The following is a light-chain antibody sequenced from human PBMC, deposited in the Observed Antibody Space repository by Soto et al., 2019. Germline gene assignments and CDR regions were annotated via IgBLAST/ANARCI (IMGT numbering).Light chain of an antibody. CDR1: SSEVGAYNF. CDR2: DVT. CDR3: SSYTTSNTLV. Sequence: SVLTQPASVSGSPGQSITISCTGTSSEVGAYNFVSWYQQHPGKAPKLMIYDVTNRPSGVSSRFSGSKSGNTASLAISGLQAEDEDDYYCSSYTTSNTLVFGGGTKVTVL. V-gene: IGLV2-14*03. J-gene: IGLJ2*01.